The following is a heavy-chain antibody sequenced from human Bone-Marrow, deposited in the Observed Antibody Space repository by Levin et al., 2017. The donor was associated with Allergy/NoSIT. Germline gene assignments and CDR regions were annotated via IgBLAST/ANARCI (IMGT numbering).Heavy chain of an antibody. CDR1: GFTFRDFW. J-gene: IGHJ1*01. D-gene: IGHD3-10*01. CDR2: IHSEETTA. V-gene: IGHV3-74*01. Sequence: GESLKISCAASGFTFRDFWLHLVRQPPGKGLEWVSRIHSEETTATYADSVKGRFTISRDSAKNTVFLQMSSLSDEDTAVYYCVRSYYGSGSYLGEYLQHWGQGTLVAVSS. CDR3: VRSYYGSGSYLGEYLQH.